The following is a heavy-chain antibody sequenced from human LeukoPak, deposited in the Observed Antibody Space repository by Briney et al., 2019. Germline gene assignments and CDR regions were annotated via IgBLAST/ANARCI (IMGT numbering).Heavy chain of an antibody. CDR1: GFTFSSYW. Sequence: GSLRLSCAASGFTFSSYWMSWVRQAPGKGLEWIGSIYYSGSTYYNPSLKSRVTISVDTSKNQFSLKLSSVTAADTAVYYCARGSQEYYDILTGYFDPWGQGTLVTVSS. J-gene: IGHJ5*02. D-gene: IGHD3-9*01. CDR3: ARGSQEYYDILTGYFDP. CDR2: IYYSGST. V-gene: IGHV4-39*07.